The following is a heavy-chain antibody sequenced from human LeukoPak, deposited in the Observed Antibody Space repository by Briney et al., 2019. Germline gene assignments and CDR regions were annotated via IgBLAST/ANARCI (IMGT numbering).Heavy chain of an antibody. Sequence: PGGSLRLSCAASGFTVSSNYMSWVRQAPGKGLEWVSVIYSGGSTYYADSVKGRFTISRDNSKNTLYLQMNSLRAEDTAVYYCAKVSYGRVRGVIITNDYWGQGTLVTVSS. CDR3: AKVSYGRVRGVIITNDY. CDR2: IYSGGST. D-gene: IGHD3-10*01. CDR1: GFTVSSNY. J-gene: IGHJ4*02. V-gene: IGHV3-53*01.